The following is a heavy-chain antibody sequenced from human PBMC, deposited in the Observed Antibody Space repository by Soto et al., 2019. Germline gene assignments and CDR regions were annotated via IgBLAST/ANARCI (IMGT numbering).Heavy chain of an antibody. V-gene: IGHV3-23*01. Sequence: GSLRLSCAASGFTFSSYAMSWVRQAPGKGLEWVSAISGSGGSTYYADSVKGRFTISRDNSKNTLYLQMNSLRAEDTAVYYCAKDHYHSLAVSGGGPDYWGQGTLVTVSS. J-gene: IGHJ4*02. CDR2: ISGSGGST. D-gene: IGHD2-15*01. CDR1: GFTFSSYA. CDR3: AKDHYHSLAVSGGGPDY.